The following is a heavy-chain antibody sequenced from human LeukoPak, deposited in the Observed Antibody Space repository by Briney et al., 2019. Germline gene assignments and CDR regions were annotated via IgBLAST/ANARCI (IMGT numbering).Heavy chain of an antibody. CDR3: AIWTATDDAFDI. D-gene: IGHD3-10*01. J-gene: IGHJ3*02. Sequence: ASVKVSCKASGYTFTGYYMHWVRQAPGQGLEWMGRINPNSGGTNYAQKFQGRVTMTRDTSISTAYMELSRLRSDDTAVYYCAIWTATDDAFDIWGQGTMVTVSS. V-gene: IGHV1-2*06. CDR1: GYTFTGYY. CDR2: INPNSGGT.